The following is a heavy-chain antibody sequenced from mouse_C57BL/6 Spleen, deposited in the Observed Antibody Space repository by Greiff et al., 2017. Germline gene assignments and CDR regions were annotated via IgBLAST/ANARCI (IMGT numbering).Heavy chain of an antibody. V-gene: IGHV5-9-1*02. CDR2: ISSGGDYI. CDR1: GFTFSSYA. J-gene: IGHJ3*01. D-gene: IGHD2-10*01. Sequence: EVKLMESGEGLVKPGGSLKLSCAASGFTFSSYAMSWVRQTPEKRLEWVAYISSGGDYIYYADTVKGRFTISRDNARNTLYLQMSSLKSEDTAMYYCTRAYYGNYEGWFAYWGQGTLVTVSA. CDR3: TRAYYGNYEGWFAY.